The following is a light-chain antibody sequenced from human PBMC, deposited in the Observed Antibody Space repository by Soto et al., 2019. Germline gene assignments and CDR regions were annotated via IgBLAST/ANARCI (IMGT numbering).Light chain of an antibody. CDR1: RNEIGSYNL. J-gene: IGLJ1*01. CDR2: EVS. CDR3: CSYAGSSIYV. Sequence: QSVLTQPGSLSGAPGQSNTISCPGTRNEIGSYNLFSWYQQHPSKTPKLMIYEVSMRPSGFSNRFSGSKSGNTASLTISWLQSEDEADYYCCSYAGSSIYVFGTGTKVTVL. V-gene: IGLV2-23*02.